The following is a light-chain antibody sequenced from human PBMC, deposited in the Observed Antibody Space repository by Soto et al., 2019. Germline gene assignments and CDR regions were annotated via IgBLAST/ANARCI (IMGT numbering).Light chain of an antibody. CDR1: QRLTNN. V-gene: IGKV3D-15*01. Sequence: EIVMTQSPATLSVSPGEGVTLSCRASQRLTNNLAWYQQSPGQAPRLLIYGASTRATGIPTRFSGSGTGTEFTLTISSLESEDFAVYYCQQYNNWPRTLGGGTKVDIK. CDR2: GAS. J-gene: IGKJ4*01. CDR3: QQYNNWPRT.